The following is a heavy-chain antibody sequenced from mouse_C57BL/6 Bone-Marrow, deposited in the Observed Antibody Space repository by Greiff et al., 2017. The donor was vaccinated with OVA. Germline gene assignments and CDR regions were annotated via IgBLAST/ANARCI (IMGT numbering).Heavy chain of an antibody. CDR1: GSSITSGYY. D-gene: IGHD2-3*01. J-gene: IGHJ2*01. Sequence: EVKLQESGPGLVKPSQSLSLTCSVTGSSITSGYYWNWIRQFPGNKLEWMGYISYDGSNNYNPSLKNRISITRDTSKNQFFLKLNSVTTEDTATYYCARVGYYDDWGQGTTLTVSS. V-gene: IGHV3-6*01. CDR3: ARVGYYDD. CDR2: ISYDGSN.